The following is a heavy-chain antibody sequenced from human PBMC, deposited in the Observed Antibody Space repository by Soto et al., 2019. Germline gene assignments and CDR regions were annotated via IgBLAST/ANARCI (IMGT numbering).Heavy chain of an antibody. J-gene: IGHJ6*02. CDR2: ISAYNGNT. V-gene: IGHV1-18*01. Sequence: VSVKVSCKASRYTFTSYGISWVRQAPGQGLEWMGWISAYNGNTNYAQKLQGRVTMTTDTSTSTAYMELRSLRSDDTAVYYCARDLGRSWYYYYGMDVWGQGTTVTVSS. CDR1: RYTFTSYG. D-gene: IGHD6-13*01. CDR3: ARDLGRSWYYYYGMDV.